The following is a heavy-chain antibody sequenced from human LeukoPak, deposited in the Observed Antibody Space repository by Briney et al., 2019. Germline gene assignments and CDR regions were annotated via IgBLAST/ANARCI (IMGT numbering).Heavy chain of an antibody. V-gene: IGHV4-4*02. J-gene: IGHJ4*02. CDR3: ARTAYDYAWGSYRYFDY. Sequence: SGTLSLTCAVSGGSISSSNWWSWVRQPPGKGLEWIGEIYHSGSTNYNPSLKSRVTISVDKSKNQFSLKLSSVTAADTAVYYCARTAYDYAWGSYRYFDYWGQGTLVTVSS. CDR1: GGSISSSNW. CDR2: IYHSGST. D-gene: IGHD3-16*02.